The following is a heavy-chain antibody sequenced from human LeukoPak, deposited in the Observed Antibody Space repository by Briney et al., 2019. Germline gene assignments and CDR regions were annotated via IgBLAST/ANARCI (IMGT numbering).Heavy chain of an antibody. CDR3: ARDYGGSSGWFDP. D-gene: IGHD4-23*01. V-gene: IGHV1-8*01. J-gene: IGHJ5*02. CDR1: GYTFTSYD. Sequence: ASVKVSCKASGYTFTSYDINWVRQATGQGLKWMGWMSPNSDNTGYAQKFQGRVTFTRDTSISTAYMELRSLTSEDTAVYYCARDYGGSSGWFDPWGQGTLVTVSS. CDR2: MSPNSDNT.